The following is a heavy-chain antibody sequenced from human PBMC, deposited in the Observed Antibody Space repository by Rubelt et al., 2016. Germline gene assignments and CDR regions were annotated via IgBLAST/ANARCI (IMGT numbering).Heavy chain of an antibody. D-gene: IGHD2-15*01. Sequence: QLQLQESGPGLVKPSETLSLTCTVSGGSISSSSYYWGWIRQPPGKGLEWIGEINHSGSTNYNPSLKSRVTISVDTSKNQFSLKLSSVTAADTAVYYCARPGDHSGGSHQGRFDPWGQGTLVTVSS. CDR1: GGSISSSSYY. V-gene: IGHV4-39*07. CDR3: ARPGDHSGGSHQGRFDP. CDR2: INHSGST. J-gene: IGHJ5*02.